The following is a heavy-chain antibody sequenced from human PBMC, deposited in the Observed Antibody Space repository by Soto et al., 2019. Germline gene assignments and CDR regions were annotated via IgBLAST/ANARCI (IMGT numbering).Heavy chain of an antibody. J-gene: IGHJ4*02. Sequence: SETLSLTCAVSGGSVNNNAFSWTCSRQHPGKGPHGIAPLSASEIATSRPYVNRRVAATVVASQNHYNLQLTSVTAADTAVYYCARALSTNIAEAGMGYFDAWGPGTLVTVSS. CDR1: GGSVNNNAFS. CDR3: ARALSTNIAEAGMGYFDA. D-gene: IGHD6-19*01. V-gene: IGHV4-31*11. CDR2: LSASEIA.